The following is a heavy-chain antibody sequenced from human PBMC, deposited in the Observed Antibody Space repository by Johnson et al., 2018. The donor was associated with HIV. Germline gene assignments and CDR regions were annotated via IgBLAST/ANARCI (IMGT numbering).Heavy chain of an antibody. CDR1: NFTFKDYY. CDR2: ISGSGFDT. V-gene: IGHV3-11*05. CDR3: ARVGDSFGFDV. Sequence: QVQLVESGGDLIKPGGSLRLSCATSNFTFKDYYMNWIRQAPGKGLEWISYISGSGFDTFYADSVKGRFIISRDNSKNTLSLQMNNLRVEDTGIYHCARVGDSFGFDVWGQGTMVTVSS. J-gene: IGHJ3*01. D-gene: IGHD3-16*01.